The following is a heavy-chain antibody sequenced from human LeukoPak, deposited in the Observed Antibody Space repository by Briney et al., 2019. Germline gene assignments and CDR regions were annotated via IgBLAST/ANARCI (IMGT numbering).Heavy chain of an antibody. J-gene: IGHJ3*01. CDR2: IGSSGGST. D-gene: IGHD5-24*01. CDR1: GFTFSSAA. Sequence: PGGSLRLSCAASGFTFSSAAMTWVSQAPGKGLKWVSLIGSSGGSTYYADSVKGRFTISRDNSKNTLSLQMNSLRVEDTAIYYCAKDIQLSTWGLGTMVTVSS. V-gene: IGHV3-23*01. CDR3: AKDIQLST.